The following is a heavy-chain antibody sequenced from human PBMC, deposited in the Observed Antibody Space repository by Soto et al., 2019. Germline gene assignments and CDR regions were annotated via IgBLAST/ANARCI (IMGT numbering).Heavy chain of an antibody. CDR2: IIPIFGTA. Sequence: ASVKVSCKASGGTFSSYAISWVRQAPGQGLEWMGGIIPIFGTANYAQKFQGRVTITADESTSTAYMELSSLRSEDTAVYYCARGYCSGGSCRASPGRIDYWGQGTLVTVSS. V-gene: IGHV1-69*13. J-gene: IGHJ4*02. D-gene: IGHD2-15*01. CDR3: ARGYCSGGSCRASPGRIDY. CDR1: GGTFSSYA.